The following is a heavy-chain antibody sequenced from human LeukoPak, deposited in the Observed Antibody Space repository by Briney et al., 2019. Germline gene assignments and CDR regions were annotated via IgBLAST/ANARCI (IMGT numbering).Heavy chain of an antibody. CDR2: IKQDRSEK. Sequence: GGSLRLSCAASGFTFSNYWMSWVRQAPGKGLEWVANIKQDRSEKHYVGSVEGRFTISRDNAKNSLYLQMNSLRAEDTAVYYCARGPNTDYGRRYYYYMDVWGKGTTVTVSS. V-gene: IGHV3-7*01. D-gene: IGHD4-17*01. J-gene: IGHJ6*03. CDR3: ARGPNTDYGRRYYYYMDV. CDR1: GFTFSNYW.